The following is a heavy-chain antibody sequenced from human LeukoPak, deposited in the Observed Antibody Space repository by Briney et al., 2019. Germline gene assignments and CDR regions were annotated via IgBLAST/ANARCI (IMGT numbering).Heavy chain of an antibody. CDR2: IRHDEANS. CDR1: GFNLNSYA. Sequence: GGSLRLSCAVSGFNLNSYAMHWVRQAPSKGLEWVAVIRHDEANSFYADSVQGRFTISRDTSKKLLYLQMNSLRVEDTAVYYCAKEYTPSSPLGELDSWGQGTLVTVSS. V-gene: IGHV3-30*02. J-gene: IGHJ4*02. CDR3: AKEYTPSSPLGELDS. D-gene: IGHD6-6*01.